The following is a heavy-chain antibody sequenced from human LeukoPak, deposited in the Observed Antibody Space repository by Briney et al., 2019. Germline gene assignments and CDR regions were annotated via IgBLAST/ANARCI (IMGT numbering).Heavy chain of an antibody. D-gene: IGHD4-11*01. V-gene: IGHV3-30*18. J-gene: IGHJ6*03. CDR2: TSYDGDNK. Sequence: GGSLRLSCAASGFTFSSYGMHWVRQAPGKGLEWVAVTSYDGDNKYYADSVKGRFTISRDNSKNTVYLQMNSLRPEDTAVYYCAKNTMTTYQYYMDVWGKGTSVTISS. CDR1: GFTFSSYG. CDR3: AKNTMTTYQYYMDV.